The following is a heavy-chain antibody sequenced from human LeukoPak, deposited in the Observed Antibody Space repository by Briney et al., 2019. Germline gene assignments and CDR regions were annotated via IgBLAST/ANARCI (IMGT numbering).Heavy chain of an antibody. CDR1: GGSISSADYF. Sequence: PSETLSLTCTVSGGSISSADYFWSWIRQPPGKGLEWIGYIYYSGSTYYKPSLKSRVTISVDTSKNQFSQKLNSVTAADTAVYYCARDEYYYDSSGYYYYMDVWGKGTTVTVSS. J-gene: IGHJ6*03. D-gene: IGHD3-22*01. CDR2: IYYSGST. V-gene: IGHV4-30-4*08. CDR3: ARDEYYYDSSGYYYYMDV.